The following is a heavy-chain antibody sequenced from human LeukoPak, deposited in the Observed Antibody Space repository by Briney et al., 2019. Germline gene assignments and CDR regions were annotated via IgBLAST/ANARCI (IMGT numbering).Heavy chain of an antibody. CDR1: GGSIRSYY. J-gene: IGHJ3*02. Sequence: PSETLSLTCTVSGGSIRSYYWSWIRQPPGQGLEWLGCIFYSGSTNCNPSPKSRVTVSVDTSKNQFSLNLNSVTAADTAVYYCARGPMAGYDAFDIWGQGTSVTVFS. D-gene: IGHD6-19*01. CDR2: IFYSGST. CDR3: ARGPMAGYDAFDI. V-gene: IGHV4-59*01.